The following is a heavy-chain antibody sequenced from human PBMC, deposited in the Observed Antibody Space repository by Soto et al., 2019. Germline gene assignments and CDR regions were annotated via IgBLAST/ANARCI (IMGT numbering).Heavy chain of an antibody. CDR1: GFTFSRYA. CDR2: ISSRGDRT. V-gene: IGHV3-23*01. D-gene: IGHD5-18*01. CDR3: AKETGYSYGFQPNALDV. J-gene: IGHJ6*02. Sequence: GGSLRLSCAGSGFTFSRYAMNWVRQAPGKGLEWVSIISSRGDRTSYAETVKGRFTISRDDSKNTLFLHMNSLGAEDTAVYYCAKETGYSYGFQPNALDVWGQGTTVTVSS.